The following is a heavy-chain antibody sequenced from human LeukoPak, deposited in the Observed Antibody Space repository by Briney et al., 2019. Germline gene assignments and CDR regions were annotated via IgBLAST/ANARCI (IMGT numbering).Heavy chain of an antibody. CDR2: INESGGST. J-gene: IGHJ4*01. CDR1: GFRFSTYG. Sequence: GGSLRLSCAASGFRFSTYGMSWVRQAPGKGLEWVSVINESGGSTYYADSVKGRFTVSRDSSKNTLYLQMNSLRAEDTALYYCARLVGASSSSPYSHWGHGTLVTVSS. CDR3: ARLVGASSSSPYSH. V-gene: IGHV3-23*01. D-gene: IGHD2-8*02.